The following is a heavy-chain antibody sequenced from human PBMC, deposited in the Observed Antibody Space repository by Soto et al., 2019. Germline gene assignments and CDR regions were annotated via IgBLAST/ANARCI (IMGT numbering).Heavy chain of an antibody. D-gene: IGHD2-2*01. V-gene: IGHV4-39*01. CDR1: GGSISSSSYY. J-gene: IGHJ4*02. CDR3: ARQVSVVPAAMHFSIDY. CDR2: IYYSGST. Sequence: SETLSLTCTVSGGSISSSSYYWGWIRQPPGKGLEWIGSIYYSGSTYYNPSLKSRVTISVDTSKNQFSLKLSSVTAADTAVYYCARQVSVVPAAMHFSIDYWGQGTLVTVSS.